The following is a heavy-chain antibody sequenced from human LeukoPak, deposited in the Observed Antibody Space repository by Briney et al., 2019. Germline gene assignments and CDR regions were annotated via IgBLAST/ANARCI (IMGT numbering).Heavy chain of an antibody. D-gene: IGHD3-3*01. V-gene: IGHV4-34*01. CDR3: ARGEIFGVVIIGAFDI. CDR1: GGSFSGYY. CDR2: INHSGST. Sequence: SETLSLTCAVYGGSFSGYYWSWIRQPPGKGLEWIGEINHSGSTNYNPSLKSRITISVDTSKNQLSLKLSSVTAADTAVYYCARGEIFGVVIIGAFDIWGQGTMVTVSS. J-gene: IGHJ3*02.